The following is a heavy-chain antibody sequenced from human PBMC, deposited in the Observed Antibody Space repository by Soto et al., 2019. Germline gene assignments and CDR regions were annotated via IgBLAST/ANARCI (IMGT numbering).Heavy chain of an antibody. D-gene: IGHD2-21*01. CDR1: GFTLSTYA. V-gene: IGHV3-23*01. Sequence: LRLSCAASGFTLSTYAMTWVRQAPGKGLECVSGIVGSGDDIHYADSVKGRFTISKDISRSTLYLQMNSLRADDTAVYYCAKDAVYNDGLWLMDHWGQGTLVTVSS. J-gene: IGHJ4*02. CDR3: AKDAVYNDGLWLMDH. CDR2: IVGSGDDI.